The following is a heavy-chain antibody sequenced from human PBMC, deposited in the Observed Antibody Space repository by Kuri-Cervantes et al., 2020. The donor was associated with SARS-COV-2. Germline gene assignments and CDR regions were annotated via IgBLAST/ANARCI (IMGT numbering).Heavy chain of an antibody. CDR1: RSGFSTWT. CDR3: TTSGVSNWFEF. CDR2: VTPYETTI. D-gene: IGHD2-8*01. Sequence: GESLKISCEGSRSGFSTWTLNWVRQAPGRGLEWLPYVTPYETTIRYADSVKGRFTISRDSAENSLYLQMNDLRVGDSGIYYCTTSGVSNWFEFWGQGTLVTVSS. V-gene: IGHV3-48*04. J-gene: IGHJ5*01.